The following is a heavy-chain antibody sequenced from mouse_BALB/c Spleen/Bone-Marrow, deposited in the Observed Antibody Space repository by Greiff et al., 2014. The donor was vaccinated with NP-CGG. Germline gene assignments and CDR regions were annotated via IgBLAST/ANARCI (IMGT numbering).Heavy chain of an antibody. D-gene: IGHD2-3*01. CDR2: IDPSTGYT. CDR3: ARGGIYDGYSY. CDR1: GYTFTNYW. Sequence: LQESGAELAKPRASVKMSCKASGYTFTNYWMHWVKQRPGQGLEWIGYIDPSTGYTEYNQKFKDKATLTADKSSSTAYMQLSSLTSEDSAVYNCARGGIYDGYSYWGQGTLVTVSA. J-gene: IGHJ3*01. V-gene: IGHV1-7*01.